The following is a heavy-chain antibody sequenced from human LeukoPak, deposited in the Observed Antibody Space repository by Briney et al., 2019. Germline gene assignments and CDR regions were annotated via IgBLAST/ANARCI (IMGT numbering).Heavy chain of an antibody. Sequence: GGSLRLSCAASGFTFSSYSMNWVRQAPGKGLEWVSSISSSSSYIYYADSVKGRFTISRDNAKNSLYLQMNSLRAEDTAVYYCATDCSGGSCYNGDYWGQGTLVTVSS. J-gene: IGHJ4*02. CDR3: ATDCSGGSCYNGDY. CDR1: GFTFSSYS. V-gene: IGHV3-21*01. CDR2: ISSSSSYI. D-gene: IGHD2-15*01.